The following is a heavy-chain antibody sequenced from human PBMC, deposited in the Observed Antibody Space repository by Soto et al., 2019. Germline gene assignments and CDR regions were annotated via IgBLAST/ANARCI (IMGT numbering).Heavy chain of an antibody. D-gene: IGHD5-12*01. CDR3: ARESGGATATLDYYYFYMDV. CDR1: GDSFNDYY. J-gene: IGHJ6*03. V-gene: IGHV1-2*02. Sequence: ASVRVSCKTSGDSFNDYYIHWVRQAPGQGLEWMGWINPSGGATKYAQKFQGRVTVTRDTSIRTVYMELSSLRSDDTAVYYCARESGGATATLDYYYFYMDVWGKGTTVTVSS. CDR2: INPSGGAT.